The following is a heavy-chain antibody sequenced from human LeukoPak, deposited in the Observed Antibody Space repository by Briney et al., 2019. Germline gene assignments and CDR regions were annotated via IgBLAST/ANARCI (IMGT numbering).Heavy chain of an antibody. D-gene: IGHD6-19*01. CDR1: GGTFSSYA. Sequence: SVKVSCKASGGTFSSYAISWVRQAPGQGLEWMGRITPILGIANYAQKFQGRVTITADKSTSTAYMELSSLRSEDTAVYYCARVPVAGTYGMDVWGQGTTVTVSS. V-gene: IGHV1-69*04. CDR3: ARVPVAGTYGMDV. CDR2: ITPILGIA. J-gene: IGHJ6*02.